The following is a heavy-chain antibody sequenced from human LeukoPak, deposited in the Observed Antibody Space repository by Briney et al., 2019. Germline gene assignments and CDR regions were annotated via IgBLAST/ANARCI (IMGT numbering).Heavy chain of an antibody. Sequence: PGGSLRLSCAASGFTFDDYGMSWVRQAPGKGLEWVSGINWNGGSTGYADSVKGRFTISRDNAKNSLYLQMNSLRAEDTALYYCARGGYCSSTSCYDGDAYDIWGQGTMVTVSS. CDR2: INWNGGST. J-gene: IGHJ3*02. V-gene: IGHV3-20*04. CDR3: ARGGYCSSTSCYDGDAYDI. CDR1: GFTFDDYG. D-gene: IGHD2-2*03.